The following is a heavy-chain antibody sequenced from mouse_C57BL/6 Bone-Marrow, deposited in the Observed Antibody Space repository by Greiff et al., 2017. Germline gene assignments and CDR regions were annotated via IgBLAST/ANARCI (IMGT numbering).Heavy chain of an antibody. CDR2: IYTRDGST. V-gene: IGHV1-78*01. CDR3: AIYDGYYVWFAY. J-gene: IGHJ3*01. Sequence: QVQLQQSDAELVKPGASVKLSCKASGYTFTDHTIHWMKQRPEQGLEWIGYIYTRDGSTKYNEKFKGKATFTADKSSSTAYMQLNSLTSEDSAVYCCAIYDGYYVWFAYWGQGTVVTVSA. D-gene: IGHD2-3*01. CDR1: GYTFTDHT.